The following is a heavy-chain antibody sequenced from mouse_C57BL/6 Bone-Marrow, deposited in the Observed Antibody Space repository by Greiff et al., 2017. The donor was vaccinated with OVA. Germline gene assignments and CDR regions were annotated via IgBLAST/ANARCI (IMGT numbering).Heavy chain of an antibody. CDR3: ATSCYYGSSYALAY. CDR1: GYTFTSYW. D-gene: IGHD1-1*01. Sequence: QVQLQQPGAELVMPGASVKLSCKASGYTFTSYWMHWVKQRPGQGLEWIGEIDPYDSYTNYNQKFKGKSTLTVDKSSSTAYMQLSSLTSEDSAVYYCATSCYYGSSYALAYWGQGTLVTVSA. J-gene: IGHJ3*01. CDR2: IDPYDSYT. V-gene: IGHV1-69*01.